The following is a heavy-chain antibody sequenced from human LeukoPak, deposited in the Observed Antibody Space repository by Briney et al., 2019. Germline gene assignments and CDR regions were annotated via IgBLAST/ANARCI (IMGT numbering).Heavy chain of an antibody. Sequence: GASVKVSCKASGYTFTSYGISWVRQAPGQGLEWMGWISAYNGNTNYAQKLQGRVTMTTDTSTSTAYMELRSLRSDDTAMYYCARDRIQEWSDAFDIWGQGTMVTVSS. V-gene: IGHV1-18*01. CDR1: GYTFTSYG. CDR2: ISAYNGNT. J-gene: IGHJ3*02. CDR3: ARDRIQEWSDAFDI. D-gene: IGHD3-3*01.